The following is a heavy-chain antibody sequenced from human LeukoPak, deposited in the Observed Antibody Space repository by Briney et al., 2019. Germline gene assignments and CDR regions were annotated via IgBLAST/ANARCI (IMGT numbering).Heavy chain of an antibody. Sequence: ASVKVSCKASGYTFIGFYIHWVRQAPGQGLEWMGWINPNSGVTNYAQKFQGRVTMIRDTSTSTAYMELSSLRSDDTAVYYCARAGIVGASTFDSWGQGTLVTVSS. V-gene: IGHV1-2*02. D-gene: IGHD1-26*01. CDR3: ARAGIVGASTFDS. J-gene: IGHJ4*02. CDR2: INPNSGVT. CDR1: GYTFIGFY.